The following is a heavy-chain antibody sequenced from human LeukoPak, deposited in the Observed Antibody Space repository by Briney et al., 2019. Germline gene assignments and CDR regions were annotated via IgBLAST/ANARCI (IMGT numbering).Heavy chain of an antibody. CDR2: IKNAGIDT. V-gene: IGHV3-74*01. CDR3: ARGGYGHNMDV. J-gene: IGHJ6*03. D-gene: IGHD3-10*01. CDR1: GFMFSNYY. Sequence: GGSLRLSCVGSGFMFSNYYMYWVRHAPGKGLVWVSRIKNAGIDTIYADSVKGRFTVSRDNAKNTVYLQMSSLRAEDTAVYYCARGGYGHNMDVWGEGTTVTVSS.